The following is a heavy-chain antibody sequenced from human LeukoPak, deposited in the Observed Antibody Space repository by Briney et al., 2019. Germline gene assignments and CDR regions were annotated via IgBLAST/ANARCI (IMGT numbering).Heavy chain of an antibody. Sequence: ASVKVSCKASGYTFTSDGINWVRQAPGQGLEWMGWISANNGKTNYVQKLQGRVTMTTDTSTSTAYMELRSLRSDDTAVYYCARLPADILTGYIFADCWGRGTLSPSPQ. CDR3: ARLPADILTGYIFADC. V-gene: IGHV1-18*04. CDR2: ISANNGKT. J-gene: IGHJ4*02. CDR1: GYTFTSDG. D-gene: IGHD3-9*01.